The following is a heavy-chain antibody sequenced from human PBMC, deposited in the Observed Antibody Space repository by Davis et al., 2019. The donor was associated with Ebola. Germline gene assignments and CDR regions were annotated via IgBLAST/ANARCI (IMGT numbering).Heavy chain of an antibody. CDR2: INPSGGST. CDR1: GYTFTSYY. J-gene: IGHJ1*01. V-gene: IGHV1-46*01. Sequence: ASVKVSCKASGYTFTSYYMHWVRQAPGQGLEWMGIINPSGGSTSYAQKFQGRVTMTRDTSTSTVYMELSSLRSEDTAVYYCARGGGSGHGGNAEYFQHWGQGTLVTVSS. CDR3: ARGGGSGHGGNAEYFQH. D-gene: IGHD3-16*01.